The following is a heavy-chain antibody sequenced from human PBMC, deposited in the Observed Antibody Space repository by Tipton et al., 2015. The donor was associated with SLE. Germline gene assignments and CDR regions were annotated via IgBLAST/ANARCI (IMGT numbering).Heavy chain of an antibody. CDR3: ARDLEMYGGDTPGFDP. CDR1: GGSFSGYY. J-gene: IGHJ5*02. D-gene: IGHD2-21*02. Sequence: GLVKPSETPSLTCTVYGGSFSGYYWSWIRQPPGKGLEWIGEINHSGSTNYNPSLKSRVTISVDTSKNQFSLKLSSVTAADTAVYYCARDLEMYGGDTPGFDPWGQGILVTVSS. V-gene: IGHV4-34*01. CDR2: INHSGST.